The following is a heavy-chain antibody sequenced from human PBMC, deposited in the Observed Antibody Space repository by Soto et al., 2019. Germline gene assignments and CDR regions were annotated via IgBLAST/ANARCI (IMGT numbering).Heavy chain of an antibody. Sequence: ASETLSLTCAVSGGSISSSNWRSWVRQPPGKGLEWIGEIYHSGSTNYNPSLKSRVTISVDKSKNQFSLKLSSVTAADTAVYYCARVGVASSGWYSFDYWGQGTLVTVSS. CDR3: ARVGVASSGWYSFDY. CDR1: GGSISSSNW. J-gene: IGHJ4*02. D-gene: IGHD6-19*01. CDR2: IYHSGST. V-gene: IGHV4-4*02.